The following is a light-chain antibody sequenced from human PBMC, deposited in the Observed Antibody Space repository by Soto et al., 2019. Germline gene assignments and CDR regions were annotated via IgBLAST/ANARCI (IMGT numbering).Light chain of an antibody. CDR1: SSDVGLYDY. J-gene: IGLJ1*01. V-gene: IGLV2-14*01. CDR2: AVS. CDR3: SSYTSDSSYV. Sequence: SVLAQPASVSGSPGQSITISCTGTSSDVGLYDYVSWYQQHPVKAPQLMIYAVSNRPSGVSNRFSASKSGNTASLFISGLQAEDEADYYCSSYTSDSSYVFGSGTKVTV.